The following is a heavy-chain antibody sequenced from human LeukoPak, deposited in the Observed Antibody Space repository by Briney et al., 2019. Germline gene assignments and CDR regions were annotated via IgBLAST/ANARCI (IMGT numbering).Heavy chain of an antibody. J-gene: IGHJ6*02. CDR3: AKDIGCSGGSCYSYYYGMDV. CDR1: GFTFDDYA. D-gene: IGHD2-15*01. Sequence: GGSLRLSCAASGFTFDDYAMHWVRQAPGKGLEWVSGISWNSGSIGYADSVKGRFTISRDNAKNSLYLQMNSLRAEDTALYYCAKDIGCSGGSCYSYYYGMDVWGQGTTVTVSS. V-gene: IGHV3-9*01. CDR2: ISWNSGSI.